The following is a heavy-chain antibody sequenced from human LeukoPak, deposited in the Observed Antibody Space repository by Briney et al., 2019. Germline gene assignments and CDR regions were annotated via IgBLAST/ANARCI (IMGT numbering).Heavy chain of an antibody. Sequence: SETLSLTXAVYGGSFSGYYWSWIRQPPGKGLEWIGEINHSGSTNYNPSLKSRVTISVDTSKNQFSLKLSSVTAADTAVYYCARVGLWGSYRYDYWGQGTLVTVSS. D-gene: IGHD3-16*02. CDR2: INHSGST. J-gene: IGHJ4*02. CDR3: ARVGLWGSYRYDY. CDR1: GGSFSGYY. V-gene: IGHV4-34*01.